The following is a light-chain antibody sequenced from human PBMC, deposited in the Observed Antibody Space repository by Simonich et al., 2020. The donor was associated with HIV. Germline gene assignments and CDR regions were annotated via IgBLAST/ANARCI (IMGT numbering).Light chain of an antibody. CDR3: CSYAGGYTWV. CDR1: SSDVGGYNY. CDR2: DVS. V-gene: IGLV2-11*01. Sequence: QSALTQPASVSGSPGQSVTISCTGTSSDVGGYNYVSWYQHHPGKAPKVMIYDVSKRPSGVPDRFSGSKSGNTASLTISGLQTEDEADYYCCSYAGGYTWVFGGGTKLTVL. J-gene: IGLJ3*02.